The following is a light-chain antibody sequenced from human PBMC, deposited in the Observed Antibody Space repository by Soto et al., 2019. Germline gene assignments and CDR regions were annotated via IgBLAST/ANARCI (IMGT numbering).Light chain of an antibody. CDR2: LGS. CDR3: MQSLHPRT. V-gene: IGKV2-28*01. CDR1: QSLFYSYNNYNY. Sequence: IVMTQSPASLAVSLRERPTINCKTMQSLFYSYNNYNYLDWYLQKPGQPPQPLIYLGSHRASGVPDRFIGSESGTDFTLKIRRVQAEDVGVDYCMQSLHPRTFGQGTKVDIK. J-gene: IGKJ1*01.